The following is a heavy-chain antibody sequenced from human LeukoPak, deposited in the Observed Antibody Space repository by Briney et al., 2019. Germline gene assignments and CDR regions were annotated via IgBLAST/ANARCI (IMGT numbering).Heavy chain of an antibody. Sequence: SETLSLTCTVSGGSISSYYWSWIRQPPGKGLEWIGEINHSGSTNYNPSLKSRVTISVDTSKNQFSLKLSSVTAADTAVYYCARMGALDSGPDDAFDIWGQGTMVTVSS. V-gene: IGHV4-34*01. J-gene: IGHJ3*02. CDR3: ARMGALDSGPDDAFDI. CDR1: GGSISSYY. CDR2: INHSGST. D-gene: IGHD1-26*01.